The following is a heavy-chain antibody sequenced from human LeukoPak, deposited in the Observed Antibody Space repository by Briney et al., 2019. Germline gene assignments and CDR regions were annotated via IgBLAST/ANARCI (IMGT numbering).Heavy chain of an antibody. Sequence: ASVKVSCKASGYTFTGYYMHWVRQAPGQGLEWMGWINPNSGGTNYAQKFQGRVTMTRDASISTAYMELSRLRSDDTAVYYCARWFGELFAWFDPWGQGTLVTVSS. CDR3: ARWFGELFAWFDP. J-gene: IGHJ5*02. CDR1: GYTFTGYY. CDR2: INPNSGGT. V-gene: IGHV1-2*02. D-gene: IGHD3-10*01.